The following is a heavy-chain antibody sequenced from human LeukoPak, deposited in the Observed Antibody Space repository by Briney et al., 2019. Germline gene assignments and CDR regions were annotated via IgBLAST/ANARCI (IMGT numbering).Heavy chain of an antibody. J-gene: IGHJ5*02. CDR2: ISHSGST. V-gene: IGHV4-34*01. CDR1: NGSFSGYY. Sequence: SETLSLTCAVYNGSFSGYYWTWIRQPPGKGLEWIGQISHSGSTNYNPSLKSRVTISLVTSGNQFSLDLTSVTAADTAMYYCARTYSSSVYNWFDTWGQGTLVTVSS. D-gene: IGHD3-22*01. CDR3: ARTYSSSVYNWFDT.